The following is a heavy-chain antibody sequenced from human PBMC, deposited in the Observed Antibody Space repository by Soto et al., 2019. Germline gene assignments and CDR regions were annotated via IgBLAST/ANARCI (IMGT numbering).Heavy chain of an antibody. CDR1: GYTFTSYA. D-gene: IGHD2-2*01. CDR3: ARSSVVVVPAAIDY. CDR2: INTNTGNP. J-gene: IGHJ4*02. V-gene: IGHV7-4-1*02. Sequence: ASVKVSCKASGYTFTSYAMNWVRQAPGQGLEWMGWINTNTGNPTYAQGFTGRFVFSLGTSVSTAYLQISSLKAEDTAVYYCARSSVVVVPAAIDYWGQGTLVTVSS.